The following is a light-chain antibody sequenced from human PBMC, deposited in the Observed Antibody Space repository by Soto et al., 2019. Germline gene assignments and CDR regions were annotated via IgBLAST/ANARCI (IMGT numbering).Light chain of an antibody. V-gene: IGKV1-39*01. CDR1: QSISSY. J-gene: IGKJ2*01. CDR3: QQSYITPAT. Sequence: DIQMTQSPSSLSASVGDRVTITCRASQSISSYLNWYQHKPGKAPNLLIYAATTLQSGVPSRFSGSGSGTDFTLTISSLQPEDFATYYCQQSYITPATFGQGTKLEIK. CDR2: AAT.